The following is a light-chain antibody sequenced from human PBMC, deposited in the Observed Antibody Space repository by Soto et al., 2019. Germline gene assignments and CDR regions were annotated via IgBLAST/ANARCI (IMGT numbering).Light chain of an antibody. J-gene: IGKJ1*01. CDR1: QSVNSNY. CDR3: HQRQSWPRT. Sequence: IVMTQSPATLSVSPGERATLSCRASQSVNSNYLAWYQQKPGQAPRLLIYDASSRATGIPDRFSGGGSGTDFTLTISRLEPEDFALYYCHQRQSWPRTFGQGTKVDIK. V-gene: IGKV3D-20*02. CDR2: DAS.